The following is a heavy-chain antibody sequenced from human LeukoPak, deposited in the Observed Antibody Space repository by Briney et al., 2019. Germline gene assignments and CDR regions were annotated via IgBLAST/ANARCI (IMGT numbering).Heavy chain of an antibody. V-gene: IGHV3-23*01. Sequence: GGSLRLSCAASGFTFSGYGMSWVRQAPGKGLEWVSAISGSGGTTYYADSVKGRFTVSRDNSRNTLYLQINSLRAEDTAFYYCAKDLDRFGPFDYWGQGTLVIVSS. CDR3: AKDLDRFGPFDY. CDR1: GFTFSGYG. J-gene: IGHJ4*02. D-gene: IGHD3-10*01. CDR2: ISGSGGTT.